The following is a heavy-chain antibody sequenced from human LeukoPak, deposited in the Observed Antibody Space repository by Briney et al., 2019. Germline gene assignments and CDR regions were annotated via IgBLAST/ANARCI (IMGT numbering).Heavy chain of an antibody. Sequence: ASVKVSCKASGYTFTSYDINWVRQATGQGLEWMGWMNPNSGNTGYAQKFQGRVTMTRNTSISTAYMELGSLRSEDTAVYYCARELYYYGSGTGTYYYYGMDVWGQGTTVTVSS. D-gene: IGHD3-10*01. CDR1: GYTFTSYD. CDR2: MNPNSGNT. J-gene: IGHJ6*02. CDR3: ARELYYYGSGTGTYYYYGMDV. V-gene: IGHV1-8*01.